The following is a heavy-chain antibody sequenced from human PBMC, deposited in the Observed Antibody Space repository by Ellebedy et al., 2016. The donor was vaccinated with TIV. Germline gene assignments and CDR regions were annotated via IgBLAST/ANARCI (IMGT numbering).Heavy chain of an antibody. CDR1: GFTFSNYW. V-gene: IGHV3-74*01. CDR3: SRDNLRSLYYGMDV. J-gene: IGHJ6*02. D-gene: IGHD4-17*01. CDR2: INSDGSNT. Sequence: GESLKISCAASGFTFSNYWMHWIRQALGKGLEWVSRINSDGSNTNYADSVKGRFTIYRDNAKNTLYLQMNSLRAEDTAVYYCSRDNLRSLYYGMDVWGQGTTVTVSS.